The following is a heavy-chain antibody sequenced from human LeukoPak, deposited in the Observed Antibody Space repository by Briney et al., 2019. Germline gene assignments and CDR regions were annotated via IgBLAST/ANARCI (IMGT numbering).Heavy chain of an antibody. D-gene: IGHD1-26*01. J-gene: IGHJ5*02. CDR2: IDEDGSTT. V-gene: IGHV3-74*01. CDR3: ARDVSGKDDL. Sequence: GGSLRLSCAASGFTFSKYWFHWVRQAPGKGPVWVSRIDEDGSTTNYADAVRGRFAISRANAKSTLYLLMNSLRPEDTAVYYCARDVSGKDDLWGQGTLVTVSS. CDR1: GFTFSKYW.